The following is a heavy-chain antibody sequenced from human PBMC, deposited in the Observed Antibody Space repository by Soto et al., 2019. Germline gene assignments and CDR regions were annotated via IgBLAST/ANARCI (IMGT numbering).Heavy chain of an antibody. J-gene: IGHJ4*02. D-gene: IGHD3-10*01. Sequence: VHLVESGGGVVQPGRSQRLSCAASGFTFSNYAMTWVRQAPGKGLEWVSGLNGSGGSTSSADSVKGRFAISRDNSKNTLYLQMNSLRDGDTAVYYCARGFSAGKGSPPDYWGQGTLVTVSS. CDR1: GFTFSNYA. CDR2: LNGSGGST. CDR3: ARGFSAGKGSPPDY. V-gene: IGHV3-23*04.